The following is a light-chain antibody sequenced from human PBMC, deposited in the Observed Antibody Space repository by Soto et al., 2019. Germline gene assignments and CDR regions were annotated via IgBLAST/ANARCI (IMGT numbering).Light chain of an antibody. CDR2: EGS. Sequence: QSALTQPASVSGSPGQSITISCTGTSSDVGTYNPVSWYQQHPGKAPKLMISEGSKRPSGVSNRFSGSKSYNTASLTISGLQAEDEAHYYCCSYAGGSTFYVFGTGTKVTVL. CDR1: SSDVGTYNP. CDR3: CSYAGGSTFYV. V-gene: IGLV2-23*03. J-gene: IGLJ1*01.